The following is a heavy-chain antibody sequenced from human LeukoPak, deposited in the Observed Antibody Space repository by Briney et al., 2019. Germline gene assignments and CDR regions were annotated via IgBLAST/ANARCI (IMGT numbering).Heavy chain of an antibody. CDR1: GGSISSGGYY. CDR2: IYHSGST. Sequence: SETLSLTCTVSGGSISSGGYYWSWIRQPPRKGLEWIGYIYHSGSTYYNPSLKSRVTISVDRSKNQFSLKLSSVTAADTAVYYCARGDVVVVAAYTPGDAFDIWGQGTMVTVSS. J-gene: IGHJ3*02. D-gene: IGHD2-15*01. CDR3: ARGDVVVVAAYTPGDAFDI. V-gene: IGHV4-30-2*01.